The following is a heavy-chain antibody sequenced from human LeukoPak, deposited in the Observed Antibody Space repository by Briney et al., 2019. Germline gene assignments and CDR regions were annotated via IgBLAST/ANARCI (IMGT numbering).Heavy chain of an antibody. CDR3: AKDKGRGRKSYYYGMDV. D-gene: IGHD3-3*01. CDR2: ICSTGTYI. Sequence: GGSLRLSCAASGFAFSDYNMKWVRHAQGEGRGWGSSICSTGTYIYYADSVKGRFTVSRDDAKNSLYLQMNSLRAEDTAVYYCAKDKGRGRKSYYYGMDVWGQGTMVTVSS. V-gene: IGHV3-21*01. J-gene: IGHJ6*02. CDR1: GFAFSDYN.